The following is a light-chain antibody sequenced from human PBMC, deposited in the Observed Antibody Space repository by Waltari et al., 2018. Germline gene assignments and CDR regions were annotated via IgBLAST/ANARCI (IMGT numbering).Light chain of an antibody. J-gene: IGKJ4*01. CDR1: QAIGHNF. Sequence: IVLTQSPDTLSLSPVERATLSCRASQAIGHNFLVWYQQKPGQAPRLLIHGASRRATGVPDRFSGSGSGTDFALTISRLEVEDFAVYYCEQYDGSVLTFGGGTKLEIK. CDR3: EQYDGSVLT. CDR2: GAS. V-gene: IGKV3-20*01.